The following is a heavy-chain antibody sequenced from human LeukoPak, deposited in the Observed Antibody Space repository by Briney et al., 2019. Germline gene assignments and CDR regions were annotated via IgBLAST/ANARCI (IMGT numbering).Heavy chain of an antibody. CDR3: ARAMGRQWLPPTSWFDP. Sequence: SQNLSLTCAISGDSVSSNSAAWNWIRQSPSRGLEWLGRTYYRSKWYNDYAVSVKSRITINPDTSKNQFSLQLNSVTPEDTAVYYCARAMGRQWLPPTSWFDPWGQGTLVTVSS. V-gene: IGHV6-1*01. J-gene: IGHJ5*02. CDR2: TYYRSKWYN. CDR1: GDSVSSNSAA. D-gene: IGHD6-19*01.